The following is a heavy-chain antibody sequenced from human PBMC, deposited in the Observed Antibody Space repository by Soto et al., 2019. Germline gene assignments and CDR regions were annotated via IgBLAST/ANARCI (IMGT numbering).Heavy chain of an antibody. CDR2: IWNDGSYK. CDR3: AREKSHDSGDYNSYYDMDV. CDR1: GFTFRSYG. D-gene: IGHD4-17*01. J-gene: IGHJ6*02. V-gene: IGHV3-33*07. Sequence: GGSLRLSCAASGFTFRSYGMYWVRQAPGQGLEWVAIIWNDGSYKDYADSVKGRFTISRDNAKYSVYLNMNSLRGEDTAVYYCAREKSHDSGDYNSYYDMDVWGQGTSVTVSS.